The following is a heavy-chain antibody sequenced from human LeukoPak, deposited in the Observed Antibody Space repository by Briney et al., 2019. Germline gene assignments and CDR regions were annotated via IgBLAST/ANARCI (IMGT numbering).Heavy chain of an antibody. D-gene: IGHD5-24*01. CDR2: IAGGDDR. V-gene: IGHV3-23*01. Sequence: GGSLRLSCAASGFTFSSYSMNWVRQAPGKGLERVAGIAGGDDRFYADSVKGRFSISRDNSKNTVDLQMNSLRVEDTAVYYCAKDYVSGGGYWDFDYWGQGTLVTVSS. J-gene: IGHJ4*02. CDR1: GFTFSSYS. CDR3: AKDYVSGGGYWDFDY.